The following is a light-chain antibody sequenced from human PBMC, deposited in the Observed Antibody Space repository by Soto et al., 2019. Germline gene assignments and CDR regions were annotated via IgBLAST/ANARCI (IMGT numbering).Light chain of an antibody. Sequence: MGVRQATPTLSVSHGQRGTLSCRASQSVSSNLAWYQQKPGQAPRLLIYDASTRATGIPVRFSGSGSGTEFTLTISSLQSEDFAVYYCQQRGTFGPGTKVDIK. V-gene: IGKV3-15*01. CDR1: QSVSSN. J-gene: IGKJ3*01. CDR2: DAS. CDR3: QQRGT.